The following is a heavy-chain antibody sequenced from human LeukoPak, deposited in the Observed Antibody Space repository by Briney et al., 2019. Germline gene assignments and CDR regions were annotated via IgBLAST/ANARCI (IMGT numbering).Heavy chain of an antibody. Sequence: HPGGSLRLSCAASGFTFSSYAMHWVRQAPGKGLEWVAVISYDGSNKYYADSVKGRFTISRDNSKNTLYLQMNSLRAEDTAVYYCARGRPYPHTWELQTNWFDPWGQGTLVTVSS. CDR2: ISYDGSNK. CDR3: ARGRPYPHTWELQTNWFDP. D-gene: IGHD1-26*01. J-gene: IGHJ5*02. CDR1: GFTFSSYA. V-gene: IGHV3-30-3*01.